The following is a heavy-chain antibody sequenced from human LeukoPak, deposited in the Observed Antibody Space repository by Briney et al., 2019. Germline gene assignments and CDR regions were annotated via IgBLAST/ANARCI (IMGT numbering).Heavy chain of an antibody. CDR1: GFTFGSYS. J-gene: IGHJ6*03. CDR2: INSDSSSI. V-gene: IGHV3-21*01. CDR3: AKDLLRIVAAGTYYYYYYYMDV. D-gene: IGHD6-13*01. Sequence: GGSLRLSCAASGFTFGSYSMNWVRQAPGKGLEWVSSINSDSSSIYYADSVKGRFTISRDNAKNLLYLQMNSLRAEDTAVYYCAKDLLRIVAAGTYYYYYYYMDVWGKGTTVTVSS.